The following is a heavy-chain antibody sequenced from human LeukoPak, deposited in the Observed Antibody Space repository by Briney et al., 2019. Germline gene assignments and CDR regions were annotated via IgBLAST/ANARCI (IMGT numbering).Heavy chain of an antibody. J-gene: IGHJ4*02. V-gene: IGHV1-46*01. CDR3: ARDSGRTTVTWNFDY. D-gene: IGHD4-17*01. CDR2: INPSGGST. Sequence: ASVKVSCKASGYTFISYYIHWVRQAPGQGLEWMGIINPSGGSTNYAQEFQGRVTMTRDTSTNTVYMELSSLRSDDTAVYYCARDSGRTTVTWNFDYWGQGTLVTVSS. CDR1: GYTFISYY.